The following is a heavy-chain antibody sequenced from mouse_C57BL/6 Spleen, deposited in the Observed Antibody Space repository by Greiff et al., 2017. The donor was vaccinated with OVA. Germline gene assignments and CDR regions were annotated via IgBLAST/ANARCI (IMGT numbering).Heavy chain of an antibody. CDR2: ISSGGDYI. CDR3: TRDLSYYGSVGDAMDY. D-gene: IGHD1-1*01. V-gene: IGHV5-9-1*02. J-gene: IGHJ4*01. CDR1: GFTFSSYA. Sequence: EVKVEESGEGLVKPGGSLKLSCAASGFTFSSYAMSWVRQTPEKRLEWVAYISSGGDYIYYADTVKGRFTISRDNARNTLYLQMSSLKSEDTAMYYCTRDLSYYGSVGDAMDYWGQGTSVTVSS.